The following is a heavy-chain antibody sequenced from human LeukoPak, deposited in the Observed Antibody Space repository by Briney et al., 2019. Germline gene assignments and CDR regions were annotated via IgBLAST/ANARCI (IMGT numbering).Heavy chain of an antibody. Sequence: GGSLRLSCGASGFTVSSTYMSWVRQAPGKGLEWDSVIYSGGSISYADSVKGRFTISRDNSKNTLYLQVNSLRAEDTAVYYCARGFLRGDGMDVWGQGTTVTVSS. D-gene: IGHD3-3*01. CDR3: ARGFLRGDGMDV. CDR1: GFTVSSTY. J-gene: IGHJ6*02. CDR2: IYSGGSI. V-gene: IGHV3-66*01.